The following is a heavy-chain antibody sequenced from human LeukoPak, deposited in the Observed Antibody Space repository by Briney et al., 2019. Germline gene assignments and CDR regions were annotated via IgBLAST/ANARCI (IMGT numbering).Heavy chain of an antibody. J-gene: IGHJ4*02. D-gene: IGHD3-10*01. CDR1: GYSISRGYY. V-gene: IGHV4-38-2*01. CDR3: ARAGWIITSGIDY. Sequence: PSETLSLTCGVSGYSISRGYYWAWLRQPPGKGLEWIGTIYHIGSTYYNPSLEGRVTISVDTSKNEFSLNLSSVTAADTAVYFCARAGWIITSGIDYWGQGALVTVSS. CDR2: IYHIGST.